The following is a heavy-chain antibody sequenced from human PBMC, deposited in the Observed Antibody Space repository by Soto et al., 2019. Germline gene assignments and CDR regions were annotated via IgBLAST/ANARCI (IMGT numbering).Heavy chain of an antibody. D-gene: IGHD1-26*01. CDR1: GFTFSSYA. Sequence: PGGSLRLSCAASGFTFSSYAMSWVRQAPGKGLEWVSAISGSGGSTYYADSVKGRFTISRDNSKNTLYLQMNSLRAEDTAVYYCAKEKTKWELRLVAFDIWGQGTMVTVSS. CDR3: AKEKTKWELRLVAFDI. V-gene: IGHV3-23*01. J-gene: IGHJ3*02. CDR2: ISGSGGST.